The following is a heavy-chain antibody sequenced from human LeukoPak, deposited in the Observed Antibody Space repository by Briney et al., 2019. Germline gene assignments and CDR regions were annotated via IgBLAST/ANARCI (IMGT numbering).Heavy chain of an antibody. J-gene: IGHJ4*02. D-gene: IGHD5-18*01. CDR2: FSAYNGNT. CDR1: GYTFTSYG. Sequence: GASVKVSCKASGYTFTSYGISWVRQAPGQGLEWMGWFSAYNGNTNYAQKLQGRVTMTTDTSTSTAYMELRSLRSDDTAVYYCARDGLRGYSYGNFDYWGEGTLVTVSS. V-gene: IGHV1-18*01. CDR3: ARDGLRGYSYGNFDY.